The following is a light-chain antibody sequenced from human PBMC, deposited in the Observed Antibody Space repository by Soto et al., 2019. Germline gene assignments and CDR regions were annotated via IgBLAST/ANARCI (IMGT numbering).Light chain of an antibody. CDR2: DAS. V-gene: IGKV3-11*01. CDR1: QNVGTY. CDR3: QQCSKWPMYT. Sequence: EIVLTQSPDTLSLSAGERATLSCRASQNVGTYLTWFQQKPGQAPRRLIYDASTRVSGVPARFSGSGSGTDFTRTFSSLEPEDFAVYYCQQCSKWPMYTFGQGTKPEIK. J-gene: IGKJ2*01.